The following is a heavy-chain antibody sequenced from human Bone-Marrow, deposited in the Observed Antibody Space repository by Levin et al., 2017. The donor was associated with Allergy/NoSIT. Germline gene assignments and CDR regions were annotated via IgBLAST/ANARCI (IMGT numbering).Heavy chain of an antibody. Sequence: GASVKVSCKPSGYTFTSYNVYWVRQAPGQGLEWMGYINPNSGNTGYAQKFQGRVTVTRNSSITTAYMELSGLRSEDTAMYYCARGDCYSGSCYGPDWFDPWGQGTQVTVSS. CDR1: GYTFTSYN. J-gene: IGHJ5*02. CDR2: INPNSGNT. D-gene: IGHD2-15*01. V-gene: IGHV1-8*01. CDR3: ARGDCYSGSCYGPDWFDP.